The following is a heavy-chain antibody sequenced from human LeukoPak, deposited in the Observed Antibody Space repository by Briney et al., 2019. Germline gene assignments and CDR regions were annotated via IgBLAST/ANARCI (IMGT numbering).Heavy chain of an antibody. CDR1: GGTFSSYA. CDR3: ARDPTSGSEYFDY. Sequence: SVKVSCKTSGGTFSSYAISWVRQAPGQGLEWMGGIIPIFGTANYAQKFQGRVTITTDESTSTAYMELSSLRSEDTAVYYCARDPTSGSEYFDYWGRGTLVTVSS. V-gene: IGHV1-69*05. D-gene: IGHD3-3*01. CDR2: IIPIFGTA. J-gene: IGHJ4*02.